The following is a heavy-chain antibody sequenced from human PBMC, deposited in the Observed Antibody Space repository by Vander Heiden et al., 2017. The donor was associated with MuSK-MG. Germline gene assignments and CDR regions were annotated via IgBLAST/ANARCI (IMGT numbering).Heavy chain of an antibody. CDR2: IYTSGST. J-gene: IGHJ4*02. CDR3: ARDHHSNYGYYLDY. D-gene: IGHD4-4*01. Sequence: QVQLPESGPGLVKPSETLSLTCPVSGGSISSYYWSWIRQPAGKGLEWIGRIYTSGSTNYNPSLKSRVTMSVDTSKNQFSPKLSSVTAADTAVYYCARDHHSNYGYYLDYWGQGTLVTVSS. CDR1: GGSISSYY. V-gene: IGHV4-4*07.